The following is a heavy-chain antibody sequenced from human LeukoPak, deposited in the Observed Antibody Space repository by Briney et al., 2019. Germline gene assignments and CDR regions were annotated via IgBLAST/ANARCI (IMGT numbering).Heavy chain of an antibody. CDR3: ASPPGYCSSTSCNGAFDI. CDR1: GGTFSSYA. Sequence: SVKVSCKASGGTFSSYAISWVRQAPGQGLEWMGGIIPIFGTANYAQKFQGRVTITTDESTSTAYMELSSRRSEDTAVYYCASPPGYCSSTSCNGAFDIWGQGTMVTVSS. V-gene: IGHV1-69*05. CDR2: IIPIFGTA. J-gene: IGHJ3*02. D-gene: IGHD2-2*01.